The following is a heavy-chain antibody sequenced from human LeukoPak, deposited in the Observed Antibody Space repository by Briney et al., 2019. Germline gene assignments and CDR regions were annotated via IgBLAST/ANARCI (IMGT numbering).Heavy chain of an antibody. Sequence: SETLSLTCTVSGGSISSGGYYWSWIRQHPGKGLEWIVYIYYSGSTYYNPSLKSRVTISVDTSKNQFSLKLSSVTAADTAVYYCARAPFLYCSSTSCLTTYYYYGMDVWGQGTTVTVSS. D-gene: IGHD2-2*01. CDR2: IYYSGST. CDR1: GGSISSGGYY. CDR3: ARAPFLYCSSTSCLTTYYYYGMDV. J-gene: IGHJ6*02. V-gene: IGHV4-31*03.